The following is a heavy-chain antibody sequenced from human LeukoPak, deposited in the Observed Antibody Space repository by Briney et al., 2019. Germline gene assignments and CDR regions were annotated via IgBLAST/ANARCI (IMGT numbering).Heavy chain of an antibody. J-gene: IGHJ4*02. CDR1: GFTLSRHG. Sequence: GGSLRLSCAASGFTLSRHGMHWVRQAPGKGLEWVAVISYDGSNKYYADSVKGRFTISKDNSKNTLYLQMNSLRAEDTAVYYCAKDHTVGATFGVYFDYWGQGTLVTVSS. D-gene: IGHD1-26*01. CDR2: ISYDGSNK. V-gene: IGHV3-30*18. CDR3: AKDHTVGATFGVYFDY.